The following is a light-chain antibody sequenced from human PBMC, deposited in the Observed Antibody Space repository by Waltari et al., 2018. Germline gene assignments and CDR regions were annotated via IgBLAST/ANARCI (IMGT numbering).Light chain of an antibody. CDR1: DSDVGAYDF. V-gene: IGLV2-14*01. J-gene: IGLJ1*01. CDR2: EVS. CDR3: SSYTTSSAPGV. Sequence: QSALTQPASVSGSPGQSITISCSGTDSDVGAYDFVSWYQQHPGKAPHIIIYEVSNRPAEISNRFSASKAGNTASLTTSGLQAGDEADYYCSSYTTSSAPGVFGTGTRVTVL.